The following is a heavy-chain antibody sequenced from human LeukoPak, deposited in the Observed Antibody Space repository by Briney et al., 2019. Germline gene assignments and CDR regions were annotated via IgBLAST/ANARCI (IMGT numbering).Heavy chain of an antibody. V-gene: IGHV4-38-2*02. Sequence: PSETLSLTCTVSGYSISSGYYWGWIRQPPGKGLEWIGSIYHSGSTYYNPSLKSRVTISVDTSKNQFSLNLNSVTAADTAVYYCARGIRGAADYWGQGTLVTVSS. D-gene: IGHD3-16*01. CDR2: IYHSGST. CDR3: ARGIRGAADY. J-gene: IGHJ4*02. CDR1: GYSISSGYY.